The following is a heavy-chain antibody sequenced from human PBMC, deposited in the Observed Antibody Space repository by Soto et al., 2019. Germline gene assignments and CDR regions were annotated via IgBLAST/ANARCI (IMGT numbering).Heavy chain of an antibody. J-gene: IGHJ4*02. D-gene: IGHD5-12*01. CDR1: GFTFSSYA. CDR3: ARGSQMATIVFPFFDY. CDR2: ISYDGSNK. Sequence: VQLVESGGGVVQPGRSLRLSCAASGFTFSSYAMHWVRQAPGKGLEWVAVISYDGSNKYYADSVKGRFTISRDNSKNTLYLQMNSPRAEDTAVYYCARGSQMATIVFPFFDYWGQGTLVTVSS. V-gene: IGHV3-30-3*01.